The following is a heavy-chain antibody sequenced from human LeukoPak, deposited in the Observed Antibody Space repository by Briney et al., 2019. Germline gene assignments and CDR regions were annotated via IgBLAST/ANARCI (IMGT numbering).Heavy chain of an antibody. CDR1: GFSFSSYW. CDR2: IKQDGSGK. J-gene: IGHJ5*02. D-gene: IGHD2-2*01. V-gene: IGHV3-7*01. CDR3: ARAMPHDNWFNP. Sequence: GGSLRLSCVASGFSFSSYWMSWVRQAPGKGLEWVANIKQDGSGKYYVDSVEGRFTISRDNAKDSLLLQMNSLRAEDTAVYYCARAMPHDNWFNPWGQGSLVTVSS.